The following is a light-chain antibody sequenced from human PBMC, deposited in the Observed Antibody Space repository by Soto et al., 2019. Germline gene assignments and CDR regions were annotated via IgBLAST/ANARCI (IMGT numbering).Light chain of an antibody. J-gene: IGLJ2*01. V-gene: IGLV2-14*01. CDR3: SSYTSKTTFV. Sequence: QSALTQPASVSGSPGQSITISCTGTSSDVGSYNYVSWSQQHPGNAPKLIIYEVNNRPSGVSDRFSGSKSDNTASLTISGLQAEDEADYYCSSYTSKTTFVFGSGTKLTVL. CDR2: EVN. CDR1: SSDVGSYNY.